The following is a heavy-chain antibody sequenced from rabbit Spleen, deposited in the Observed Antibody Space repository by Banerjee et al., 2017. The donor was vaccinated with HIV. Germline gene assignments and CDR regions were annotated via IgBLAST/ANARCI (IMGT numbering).Heavy chain of an antibody. D-gene: IGHD1-1*01. CDR1: GVSFSSNYY. CDR2: INAVTGKP. CDR3: ARNYVNAFDP. Sequence: QSLEESGGDLVKPGASLTLTCTASGVSFSSNYYMCWLRQAPGKGLEWIACINAVTGKPVYASWAKGRFTFSKTSSTTVTLQMTSLTAADTATYFCARNYVNAFDPWGPGTLVTVS. V-gene: IGHV1S40*01. J-gene: IGHJ2*01.